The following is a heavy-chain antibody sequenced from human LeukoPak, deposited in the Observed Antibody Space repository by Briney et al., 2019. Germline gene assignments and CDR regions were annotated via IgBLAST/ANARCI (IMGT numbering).Heavy chain of an antibody. CDR3: ARDPSGRSGGDY. D-gene: IGHD3-16*01. V-gene: IGHV3-66*01. CDR2: IYSGGST. J-gene: IGHJ4*02. Sequence: SGGSLRLSCAASGFTVSSNYMSWVRQAPGKGLEWVSVIYSGGSTYYADSVKGRFTISRDNSKNTLYLQMNSLRAEDTAVYYCARDPSGRSGGDYWGQGTLVTVSS. CDR1: GFTVSSNY.